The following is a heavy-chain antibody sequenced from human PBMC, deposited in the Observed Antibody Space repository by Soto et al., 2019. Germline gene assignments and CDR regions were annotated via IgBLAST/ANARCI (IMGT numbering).Heavy chain of an antibody. CDR1: GGTFSSYA. J-gene: IGHJ4*02. V-gene: IGHV1-69*01. CDR2: IIPIFGTA. D-gene: IGHD5-12*01. CDR3: ARGRAMAPITGYFDY. Sequence: QVQLVQSGAEVKKPGSSVKVSCKASGGTFSSYAISWVRKAPGQGLEWMGGIIPIFGTANYAQKFQGRVKITADESTSTAYMALSSLSSEDTGVYYCARGRAMAPITGYFDYWGQGTLVNVSS.